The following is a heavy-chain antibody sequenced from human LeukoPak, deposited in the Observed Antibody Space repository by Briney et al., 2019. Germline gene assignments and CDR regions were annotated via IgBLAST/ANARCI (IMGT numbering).Heavy chain of an antibody. D-gene: IGHD4-23*01. V-gene: IGHV3-11*01. CDR2: ISGSGSAI. CDR1: GFTFSDFY. CDR3: ARDRFTVVSPSGY. J-gene: IGHJ4*02. Sequence: GGSLRLSCAASGFTFSDFYMTWIRQAPGKGLEWVSYISGSGSAIYYADSVKGRFTVSRDNSKDSLYLQINGLRAEDTAIYYCARDRFTVVSPSGYWGQGTLVTVSS.